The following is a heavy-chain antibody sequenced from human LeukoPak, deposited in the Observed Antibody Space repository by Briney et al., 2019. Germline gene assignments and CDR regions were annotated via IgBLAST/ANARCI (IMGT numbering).Heavy chain of an antibody. Sequence: ASVKVSCKASGYTFTSYDINWVRQATGQGLEWMGWMHPNSGNTGYAQKFQGRVTITRNTSISTAYMELSSLRSEDTAVYYCARDLEMATTLYWYFDLWGRGTLVTVSS. CDR1: GYTFTSYD. V-gene: IGHV1-8*03. D-gene: IGHD5-24*01. CDR3: ARDLEMATTLYWYFDL. CDR2: MHPNSGNT. J-gene: IGHJ2*01.